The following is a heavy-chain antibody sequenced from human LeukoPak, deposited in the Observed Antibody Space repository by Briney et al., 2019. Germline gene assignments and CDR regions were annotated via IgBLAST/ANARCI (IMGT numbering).Heavy chain of an antibody. Sequence: GGSLRLSCAASGFTFSSYAMHWVRQAPGKGLEWVAVISYDGSNKYNADSVKGRFTISRDNSKNTLYLQMNSLRVEDTAVYYCAKDTAGGYCSGGTCYSEFDYWGQGTLVTVSS. J-gene: IGHJ4*02. D-gene: IGHD2-15*01. CDR1: GFTFSSYA. CDR2: ISYDGSNK. V-gene: IGHV3-30-3*01. CDR3: AKDTAGGYCSGGTCYSEFDY.